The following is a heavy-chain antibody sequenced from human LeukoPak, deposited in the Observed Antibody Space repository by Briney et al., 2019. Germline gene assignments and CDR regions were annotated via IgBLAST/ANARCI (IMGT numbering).Heavy chain of an antibody. Sequence: GSLRLSCAASGFTFDDYGMSWVRQAPGKGLECVSGINWNGGSKEYADSVKGRFTISIANAKNSLYLQMNRLRAEATAVYYCARDGVAGTFETDYYYYMDVWGKGTTVTVSS. J-gene: IGHJ6*03. CDR2: INWNGGSK. D-gene: IGHD6-19*01. CDR3: ARDGVAGTFETDYYYYMDV. V-gene: IGHV3-20*04. CDR1: GFTFDDYG.